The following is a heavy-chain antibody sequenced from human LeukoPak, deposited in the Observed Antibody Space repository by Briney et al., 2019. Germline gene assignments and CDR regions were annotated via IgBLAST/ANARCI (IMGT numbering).Heavy chain of an antibody. Sequence: ASVKVSCKASGYTFTSYYMHWVRQAPGQGLERMGIINPSGGSTSYAQKFQGRVTMTRDMSTSTVYMELSSLRSEDTAVYYCARDGTYGTAAAGTDFDYWGQGTLVTVSS. CDR2: INPSGGST. CDR3: ARDGTYGTAAAGTDFDY. J-gene: IGHJ4*02. V-gene: IGHV1-46*01. CDR1: GYTFTSYY. D-gene: IGHD6-13*01.